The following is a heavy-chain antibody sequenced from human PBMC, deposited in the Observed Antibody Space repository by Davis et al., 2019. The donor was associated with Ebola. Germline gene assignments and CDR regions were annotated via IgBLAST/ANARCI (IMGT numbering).Heavy chain of an antibody. J-gene: IGHJ4*02. V-gene: IGHV1-3*01. CDR3: AREYGTAYSSGWYDGVGY. D-gene: IGHD6-19*01. Sequence: ASVKVSCKASGYTFTSYAMHWVRQAPGQRLEWMGWIDAGNGNTKYSQKFQGRVTITRDTSASTAYMELSSLRSEDTAVYYCAREYGTAYSSGWYDGVGYWGQGTLVTVSS. CDR1: GYTFTSYA. CDR2: IDAGNGNT.